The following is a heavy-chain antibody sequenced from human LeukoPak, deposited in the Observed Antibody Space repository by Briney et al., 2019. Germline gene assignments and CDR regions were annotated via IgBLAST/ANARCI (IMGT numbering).Heavy chain of an antibody. V-gene: IGHV4-59*01. J-gene: IGHJ4*02. CDR3: ARNLIPEQLVLNF. D-gene: IGHD6-13*01. CDR2: IYYTGGT. Sequence: PSETLSLTCTVSGGSISNYYWNWIRQPPGKGLEWIGYIYYTGGTNYNPSLKSRVTMSVDTSKNQFSLNLRSVTPEDTAVYYCARNLIPEQLVLNFWGQGTLVTVSS. CDR1: GGSISNYY.